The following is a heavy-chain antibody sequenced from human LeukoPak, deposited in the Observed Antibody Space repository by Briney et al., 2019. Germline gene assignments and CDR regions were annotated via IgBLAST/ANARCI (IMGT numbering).Heavy chain of an antibody. D-gene: IGHD3/OR15-3a*01. J-gene: IGHJ4*02. CDR3: ARDPDFWTGYYNFDS. CDR1: GGSLSNSDYF. CDR2: MYYSGST. V-gene: IGHV4-39*07. Sequence: PSETLSLTCTVSGGSLSNSDYFWAWLRQPPGKGLEWIGSMYYSGSTYYNPSLKSRVTISVHTSKNQFSLNLSSVTAADTAVYYCARDPDFWTGYYNFDSWGQGTLVTVSS.